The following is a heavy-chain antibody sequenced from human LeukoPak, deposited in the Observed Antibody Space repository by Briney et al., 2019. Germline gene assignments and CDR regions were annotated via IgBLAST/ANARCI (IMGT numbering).Heavy chain of an antibody. D-gene: IGHD3-3*01. CDR1: GYTFTSYG. J-gene: IGHJ6*02. CDR3: ARVGRTPFTIFGVVRSYGMDV. Sequence: ASVKVSCKASGYTFTSYGIRWVRQAPGQGLEWMGWISAYNGNTNYAQKLQGRVTMTTDTSTSTAYMELRSLRSDDTAVYYCARVGRTPFTIFGVVRSYGMDVWGQGTTVTVSS. V-gene: IGHV1-18*01. CDR2: ISAYNGNT.